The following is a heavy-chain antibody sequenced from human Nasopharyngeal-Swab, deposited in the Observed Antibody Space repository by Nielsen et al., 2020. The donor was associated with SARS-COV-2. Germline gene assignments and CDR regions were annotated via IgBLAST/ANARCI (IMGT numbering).Heavy chain of an antibody. D-gene: IGHD3-22*01. J-gene: IGHJ4*02. V-gene: IGHV3-15*01. CDR1: GFSFTDAC. CDR2: VLPKAAGGTT. CDR3: SSQTYSYHSGCYRPLDY. Sequence: GESLKISCLGSGFSFTDACINWVRQAPGKGLDWVGRVLPKAAGGTTEYAVPVKGRFSVSRDDSQNTLYQQMNNLKIEDTAVYYCSSQTYSYHSGCYRPLDYWGQGNLVTVSS.